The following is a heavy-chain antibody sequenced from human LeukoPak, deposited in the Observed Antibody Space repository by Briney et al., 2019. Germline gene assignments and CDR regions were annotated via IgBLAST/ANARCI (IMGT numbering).Heavy chain of an antibody. Sequence: SVKVSCKASGGTFSSYAISWVRQAPGQGLEWMGGIIPIFGTANYAQKFQGRVTITTDESTSTAYMELSSLRSEDTAVYYCAKITMSRGVADYWGQGTLVTVSS. CDR2: IIPIFGTA. CDR3: AKITMSRGVADY. J-gene: IGHJ4*02. CDR1: GGTFSSYA. V-gene: IGHV1-69*05. D-gene: IGHD3-10*01.